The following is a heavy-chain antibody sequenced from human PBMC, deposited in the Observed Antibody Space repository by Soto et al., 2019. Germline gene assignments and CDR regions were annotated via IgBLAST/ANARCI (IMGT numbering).Heavy chain of an antibody. Sequence: PGGSLRLSCAASGFSFSTYALSWVRQAPGKGLEWVSAISGGGARTFYADSVKGRFTVSRDNAKNTVYLQMNSLRAEDTAVYYCVRDDVGVGIDYWGLGTLVTVSS. V-gene: IGHV3-23*01. CDR3: VRDDVGVGIDY. J-gene: IGHJ4*02. CDR1: GFSFSTYA. D-gene: IGHD1-26*01. CDR2: ISGGGART.